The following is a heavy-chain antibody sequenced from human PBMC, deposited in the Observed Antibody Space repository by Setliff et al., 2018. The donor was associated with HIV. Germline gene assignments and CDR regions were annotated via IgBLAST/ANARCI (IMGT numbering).Heavy chain of an antibody. J-gene: IGHJ4*02. CDR2: INPNSGGT. CDR3: VTSPGSFTSVDETEAGDY. Sequence: ASVKVSCKASGYTFTGYYMHWVRQAPGQGLEWMGWINPNSGGTNYAQKFQGWVTMTRDTSTNTAFMELRRLNSDDTATYFCVTSPGSFTSVDETEAGDYWGQGTLVTVSS. V-gene: IGHV1-2*04. D-gene: IGHD6-25*01. CDR1: GYTFTGYY.